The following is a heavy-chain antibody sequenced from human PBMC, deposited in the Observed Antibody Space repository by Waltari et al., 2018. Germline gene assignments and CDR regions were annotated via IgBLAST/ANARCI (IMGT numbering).Heavy chain of an antibody. CDR1: GGTFSSYA. V-gene: IGHV1-69*08. CDR3: ARERDYYDSSGYFDY. J-gene: IGHJ4*02. Sequence: QVQLVQSGAEVKKPGSSVKVSCKASGGTFSSYAISWVRQAPGQGLEWMGRIIPIFGTANYAQKFQGRVTSTADKSTSTAYMELSSLRSEDTAVYYCARERDYYDSSGYFDYWGQGTLVTVSS. CDR2: IIPIFGTA. D-gene: IGHD3-22*01.